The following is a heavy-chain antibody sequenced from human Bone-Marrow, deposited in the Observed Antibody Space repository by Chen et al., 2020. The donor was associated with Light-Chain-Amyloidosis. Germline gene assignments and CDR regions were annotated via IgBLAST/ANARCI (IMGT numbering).Heavy chain of an antibody. CDR1: GYSFTSYW. D-gene: IGHD6-19*01. J-gene: IGHJ3*02. Sequence: EVQLVQSGAEVKKPGESLKISCKGSGYSFTSYWIGWVRQMPGKGLEWMGIIYPGDSDTRYSPSFQGQVTISADKSISTAYLQWSSLKASDTAMYYCATTRRPRGYRSGWYGFDIWGQGTMVTVSS. V-gene: IGHV5-51*01. CDR2: IYPGDSDT. CDR3: ATTRRPRGYRSGWYGFDI.